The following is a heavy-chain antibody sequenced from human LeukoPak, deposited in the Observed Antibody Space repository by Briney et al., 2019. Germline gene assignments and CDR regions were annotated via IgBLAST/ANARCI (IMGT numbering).Heavy chain of an antibody. J-gene: IGHJ4*02. Sequence: ASVKVSCKASGYTFTSYGISWVRQAPGQGLEWMGWISAYNGNTNYAQKLQGRVTMATDTSTSTAYMELRSLRSDDTAVYYCAGGDGYNRKNYFDYWGQGTLVTVSS. V-gene: IGHV1-18*01. CDR2: ISAYNGNT. CDR3: AGGDGYNRKNYFDY. D-gene: IGHD5-24*01. CDR1: GYTFTSYG.